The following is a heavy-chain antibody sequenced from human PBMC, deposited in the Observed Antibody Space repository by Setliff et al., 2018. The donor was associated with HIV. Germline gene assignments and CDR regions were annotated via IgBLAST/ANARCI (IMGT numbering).Heavy chain of an antibody. J-gene: IGHJ4*02. CDR3: ARHPPYCSGGSCYRGRGYYFDY. CDR2: VYTNGNT. D-gene: IGHD2-15*01. Sequence: SETLSLTCTVSGGSFTTYYWSWLRQPPGKELEWIGYVYTNGNTNYNPSLTSRVTISVDTSTNQFSLKLKSVTAADTAIYYCARHPPYCSGGSCYRGRGYYFDYWGQGTLVTV. CDR1: GGSFTTYY. V-gene: IGHV4-4*09.